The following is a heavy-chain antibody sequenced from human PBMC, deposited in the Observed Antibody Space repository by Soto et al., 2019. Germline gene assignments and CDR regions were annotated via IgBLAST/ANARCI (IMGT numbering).Heavy chain of an antibody. Sequence: TLSLTSTVSEGSISSGGYCWSWIRKHPGKGLEWIGYIYYSGSTYYNPSLKSRVTISVDTSKNQFSLKLSSVTAADTAVYYCARAMIVVVNDAFDIWGQGTMVTVSS. D-gene: IGHD3-22*01. CDR2: IYYSGST. V-gene: IGHV4-31*03. CDR1: EGSISSGGYC. J-gene: IGHJ3*02. CDR3: ARAMIVVVNDAFDI.